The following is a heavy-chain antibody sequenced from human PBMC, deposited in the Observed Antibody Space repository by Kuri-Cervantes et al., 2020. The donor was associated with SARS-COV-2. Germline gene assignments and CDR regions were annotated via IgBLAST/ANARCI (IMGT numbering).Heavy chain of an antibody. CDR3: AIGGWGFFGNAFDI. J-gene: IGHJ3*02. V-gene: IGHV3-30*02. CDR2: IRYDGSNK. CDR1: GFSFSNFG. Sequence: GESLKISCAASGFSFSNFGMHWVRQAPGKGLEWVAFIRYDGSNKYYADSVKGRFTISRDNSKNTLYLQMNSLRAEDTAVYYCAIGGWGFFGNAFDIWGQGTMVTVSS. D-gene: IGHD7-27*01.